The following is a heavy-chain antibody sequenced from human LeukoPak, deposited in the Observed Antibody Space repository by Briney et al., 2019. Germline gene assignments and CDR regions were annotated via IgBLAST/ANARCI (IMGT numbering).Heavy chain of an antibody. J-gene: IGHJ4*02. Sequence: GGSLRLSCAASGFTFSSYAMSWVRQAPGKGLEWVSTISGSGSSTYYADSVKGRFTISRDNSKNTLYLQMNSLRAEDTAVYYCAKRGDSGYDRFFDYWGQGTLVTVSS. CDR2: ISGSGSST. D-gene: IGHD5-12*01. CDR1: GFTFSSYA. CDR3: AKRGDSGYDRFFDY. V-gene: IGHV3-23*01.